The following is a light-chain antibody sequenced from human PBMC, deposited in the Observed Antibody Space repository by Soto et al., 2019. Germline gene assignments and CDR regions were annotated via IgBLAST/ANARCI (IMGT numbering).Light chain of an antibody. V-gene: IGKV1-5*01. CDR3: QQYNSYPYT. Sequence: DIHMTQSPSTLSASVGYRVTITVRASQSISSWLAWYKQKPGKSPKLLIYDASSLESGVPSRFSGSGSGTEFTLTISSLQPDDFATYYCQQYNSYPYTFGQGTKLEIK. CDR2: DAS. CDR1: QSISSW. J-gene: IGKJ2*01.